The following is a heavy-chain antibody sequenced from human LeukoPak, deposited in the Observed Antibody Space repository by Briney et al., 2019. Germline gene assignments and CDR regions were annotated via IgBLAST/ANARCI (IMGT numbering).Heavy chain of an antibody. CDR2: IYPGDSDT. CDR1: GYDFATYW. D-gene: IGHD6-13*01. V-gene: IGHV5-51*01. CDR3: ARFPTDSSTLFDY. Sequence: GESLKSSFKVAGYDFATYWIGWVRQMSGKGLEWMGIIYPGDSDTRYSPSFQGQVTISADKSVTTAYLQWSSLTASDTAMYYCARFPTDSSTLFDYWGQGTLVTVSS. J-gene: IGHJ4*02.